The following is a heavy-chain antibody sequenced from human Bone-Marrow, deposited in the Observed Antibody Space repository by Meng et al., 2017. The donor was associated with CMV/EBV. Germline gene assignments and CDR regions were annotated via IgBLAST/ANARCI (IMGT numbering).Heavy chain of an antibody. CDR2: ISAYNGNT. D-gene: IGHD3-10*01. Sequence: YTFTSYGISWVRQAPGQGLEWMGWISAYNGNTNYAQKLQGRVTMTTDTSTSTAYMELRSLRSDDTAVYYCARDLGSRSWYYYGMDVWGQGTTVTVSS. CDR3: ARDLGSRSWYYYGMDV. V-gene: IGHV1-18*01. J-gene: IGHJ6*02. CDR1: YTFTSYG.